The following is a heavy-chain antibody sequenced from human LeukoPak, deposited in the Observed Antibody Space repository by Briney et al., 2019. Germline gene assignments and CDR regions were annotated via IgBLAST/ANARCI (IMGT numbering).Heavy chain of an antibody. V-gene: IGHV3-64D*09. J-gene: IGHJ4*02. D-gene: IGHD6-6*01. CDR3: AREASIAVRCSDY. CDR2: ISSNGGST. CDR1: GFTFSSYA. Sequence: GGSLRLSCSASGFTFSSYAMHWVRQAPGKGLEYVSAISSNGGSTYYADSVKGRFTISRDNSKNTLYLQMSSLRAEDTAVYYCAREASIAVRCSDYWGQGTLVTVSS.